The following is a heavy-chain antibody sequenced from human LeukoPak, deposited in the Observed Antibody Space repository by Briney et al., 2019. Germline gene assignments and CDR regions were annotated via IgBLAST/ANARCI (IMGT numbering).Heavy chain of an antibody. D-gene: IGHD3-10*01. J-gene: IGHJ4*02. CDR1: GISLSNYA. CDR3: AKRGVVIRGLLVIGYHQEAYHYDF. CDR2: ISERGGST. Sequence: GGSPRLSCVVSGISLSNYAMTWVRQAPGKGLEWVSYISERGGSTTYADSVKGRFTISRDTSLNTLYLQMNNLRAEGTAAYFCAKRGVVIRGLLVIGYHQEAYHYDFWGQGVLVTVSS. V-gene: IGHV3-23*01.